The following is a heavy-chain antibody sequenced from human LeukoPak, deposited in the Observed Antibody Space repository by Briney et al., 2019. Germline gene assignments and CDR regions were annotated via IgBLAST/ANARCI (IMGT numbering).Heavy chain of an antibody. J-gene: IGHJ4*02. V-gene: IGHV3-23*01. Sequence: PGGSLRLSCEASGFTFSSYGMSWVRQAPGKGLEWVSSISDSGGSTYYADSVKGRFTISRDDSKNTLYVQMNSLRAEDTAVYYCAKDRLRVAGGFDYWSQGTLVTVSS. D-gene: IGHD3-10*01. CDR1: GFTFSSYG. CDR2: ISDSGGST. CDR3: AKDRLRVAGGFDY.